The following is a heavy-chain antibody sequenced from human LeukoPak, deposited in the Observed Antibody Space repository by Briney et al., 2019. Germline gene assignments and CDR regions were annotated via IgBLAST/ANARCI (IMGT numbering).Heavy chain of an antibody. CDR3: ARANTTFDD. D-gene: IGHD1-14*01. CDR1: GGSITSYY. Sequence: SETLFLTCSVSGGSITSYYWSWIRQPPGKGLEWIGHVSDGGRTNYSPSLRSRVSISVDTSKNQFSLKLNSVTAADTAVYFCARANTTFDDWGQGTLVTVSS. V-gene: IGHV4-59*01. J-gene: IGHJ4*02. CDR2: VSDGGRT.